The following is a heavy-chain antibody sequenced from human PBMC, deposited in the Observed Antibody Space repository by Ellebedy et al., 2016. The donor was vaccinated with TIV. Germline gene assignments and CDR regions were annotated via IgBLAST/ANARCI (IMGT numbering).Heavy chain of an antibody. Sequence: SETLSLTXTVSGGSINSHYWSWIRQPPGKGLEWIGYIYYSGSTNYNPSLKSRVTISVDTSKNQFSLKLSSVTAADTAVYYCAREELEYHSTDYWGQGTLVTVSS. D-gene: IGHD1-1*01. CDR1: GGSINSHY. V-gene: IGHV4-59*11. J-gene: IGHJ4*02. CDR3: AREELEYHSTDY. CDR2: IYYSGST.